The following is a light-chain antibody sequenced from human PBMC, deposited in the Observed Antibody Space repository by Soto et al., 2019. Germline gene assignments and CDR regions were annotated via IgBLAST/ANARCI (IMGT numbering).Light chain of an antibody. V-gene: IGKV2-28*01. CDR3: MQALQTPLT. CDR1: QSLLHSNGNSY. J-gene: IGKJ5*01. Sequence: DIVMTQSPLSLPVTPGEPASISCRSSQSLLHSNGNSYFDWYLQKPGQSPQLLIYLGSNRASGVXDXXSGSGSGTDFTLKISRVEAEDVGVYYCMQALQTPLTFGQGTRLEIK. CDR2: LGS.